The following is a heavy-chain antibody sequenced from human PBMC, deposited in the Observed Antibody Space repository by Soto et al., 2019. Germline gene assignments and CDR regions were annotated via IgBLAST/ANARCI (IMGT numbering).Heavy chain of an antibody. J-gene: IGHJ5*02. V-gene: IGHV4-30-4*01. CDR2: IFYTGIT. D-gene: IGHD2-21*02. CDR3: ATYVVPTAIGMGWFDP. CDR1: GGSISSGDYY. Sequence: QVQLQESGPGLVKPSQTLSLTCTVYGGSISSGDYYWSWIRQPPGKGLEWIGYIFYTGITFYNPSLKSRVTISVDTSKNQLSLKLKSVTAADTAVYYCATYVVPTAIGMGWFDPWGQGTLVTVSS.